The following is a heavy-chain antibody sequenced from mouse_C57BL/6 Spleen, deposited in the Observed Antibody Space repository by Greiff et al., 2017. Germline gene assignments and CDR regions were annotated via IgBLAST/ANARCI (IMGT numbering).Heavy chain of an antibody. CDR1: GYAFSSSW. V-gene: IGHV1-82*01. J-gene: IGHJ2*01. Sequence: VKLVESGPELVKPGASVKISCKASGYAFSSSWMNWVKQRPGKGLEWIGRIYPGDGDTNYNGKFKGKATLTADKSSSTAYMQLSSLTSEDSAVYFCARLGSSPYYFDYWGQGTTLTVSS. CDR2: IYPGDGDT. D-gene: IGHD1-1*01. CDR3: ARLGSSPYYFDY.